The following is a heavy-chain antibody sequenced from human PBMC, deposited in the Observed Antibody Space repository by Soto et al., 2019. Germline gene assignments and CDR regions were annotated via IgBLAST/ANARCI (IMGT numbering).Heavy chain of an antibody. D-gene: IGHD3-10*01. CDR3: ARRGVSGPVDY. CDR2: IYYSGSA. V-gene: IGHV4-39*02. J-gene: IGHJ4*02. CDR1: GGSISSSSYY. Sequence: QLQLQESGPGLVKPSETLSLTCTVSGGSISSSSYYWGWIRQPPGKGLEWIGNIYYSGSAYYNPSLKSRVTMSVDIANNNFALELSSVTAADTAVYYCARRGVSGPVDYWGQGTLVTVSS.